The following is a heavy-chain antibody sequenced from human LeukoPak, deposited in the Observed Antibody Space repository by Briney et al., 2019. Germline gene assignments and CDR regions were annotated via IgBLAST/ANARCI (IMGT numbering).Heavy chain of an antibody. V-gene: IGHV1-2*02. J-gene: IGHJ5*02. CDR2: INPNSGGT. D-gene: IGHD2-2*01. CDR3: ARDSLYCSSTSCYLSNWFDP. CDR1: GYTFTGYY. Sequence: ASVKVSCKASGYTFTGYYMHWVRQAPGQGLNWMGWINPNSGGTNYAQKFQGRVTMPRDTSISTAYMELSRLRSDDTAVYYCARDSLYCSSTSCYLSNWFDPWGQGTLVTVSS.